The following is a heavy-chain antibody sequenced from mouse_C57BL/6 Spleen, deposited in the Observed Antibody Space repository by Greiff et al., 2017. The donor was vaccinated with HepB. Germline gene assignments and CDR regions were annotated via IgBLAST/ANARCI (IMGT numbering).Heavy chain of an antibody. Sequence: QVQLQQSGAELVKPGASVKMSCKASGYTFTTYPIEWMKQNHGKSLEWIGNFHPYNDDTKYNEKFKGKATLTVEKSSSTVYFELSRLTSDDSAVYYCARRRYGSSYWYFDVWGTGTTVTVSS. D-gene: IGHD1-1*01. J-gene: IGHJ1*03. CDR1: GYTFTTYP. V-gene: IGHV1-47*01. CDR2: FHPYNDDT. CDR3: ARRRYGSSYWYFDV.